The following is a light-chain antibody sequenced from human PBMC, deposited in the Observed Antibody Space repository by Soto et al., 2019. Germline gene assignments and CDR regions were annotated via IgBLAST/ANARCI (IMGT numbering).Light chain of an antibody. CDR2: AAS. J-gene: IGKJ2*02. CDR1: QSISSY. V-gene: IGKV1-39*01. Sequence: DIQMTQSPSSLSASVGDRVTITCRASQSISSYLNWYQQKPGKAPKLLIYAASSLQSGVPSRFSGGGSGTDFTLTISSLQPEDFATYYCQQSYTTPCTFGQGTKLEI. CDR3: QQSYTTPCT.